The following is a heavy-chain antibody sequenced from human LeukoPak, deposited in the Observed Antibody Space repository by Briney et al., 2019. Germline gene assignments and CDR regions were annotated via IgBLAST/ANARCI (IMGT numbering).Heavy chain of an antibody. CDR3: AKVSCGGNCFYAFDV. Sequence: GGSLRLSCAASGFTFSSYSMNWVRQAPGKGLEWVSYISSSSTIYYADSVKGRFTISRDSSTSTLFLQMNSLRAEDTAVYYCAKVSCGGNCFYAFDVWGRGTMVAVSS. CDR2: ISSSSTI. V-gene: IGHV3-48*01. J-gene: IGHJ3*01. CDR1: GFTFSSYS. D-gene: IGHD2-21*01.